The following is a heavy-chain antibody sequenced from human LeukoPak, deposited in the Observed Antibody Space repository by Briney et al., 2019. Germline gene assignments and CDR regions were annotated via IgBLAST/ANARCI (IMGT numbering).Heavy chain of an antibody. CDR3: AKLTTVTTTLKYYFDY. CDR2: ISGSGGST. Sequence: GGSLRLSCAASGFTFSSYAMRWVRQAPGKGLEWVSAISGSGGSTYYADSVKGRFTISRDNSKNTLYLQMNSLRAEDTAVYYCAKLTTVTTTLKYYFDYWGQGTLVTVSS. V-gene: IGHV3-23*01. CDR1: GFTFSSYA. D-gene: IGHD4-17*01. J-gene: IGHJ4*02.